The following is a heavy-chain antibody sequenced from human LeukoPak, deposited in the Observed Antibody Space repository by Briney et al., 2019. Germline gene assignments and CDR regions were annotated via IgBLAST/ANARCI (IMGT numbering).Heavy chain of an antibody. CDR1: GGSMSSYY. D-gene: IGHD4-17*01. CDR2: IYHSGST. V-gene: IGHV4-59*01. J-gene: IGHJ6*03. CDR3: ARVGNGDYRYYFYMDV. Sequence: PSETLSLTCSVSGGSMSSYYWSWIRQSPGKGLEWIGYIYHSGSTDYNSSLKSRVTISEDTSKKQFSLKVSSVTAADTAVYYCARVGNGDYRYYFYMDVWGKGTTVTISS.